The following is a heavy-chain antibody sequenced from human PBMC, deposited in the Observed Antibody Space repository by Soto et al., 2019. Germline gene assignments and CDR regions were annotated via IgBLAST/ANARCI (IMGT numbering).Heavy chain of an antibody. V-gene: IGHV4-4*07. J-gene: IGHJ4*02. CDR2: MYNSERT. CDR1: GGSISGYY. Sequence: KAXASLSLTITVCGGSISGYYWSWIRQPAGKGLEWIGRMYNSERTNYNPSLKSRVTMSMDTSKNQFSLKLTSVTAADTAVYFCPREPLAHSYFDLWGQGTLVTVPS. CDR3: PREPLAHSYFDL.